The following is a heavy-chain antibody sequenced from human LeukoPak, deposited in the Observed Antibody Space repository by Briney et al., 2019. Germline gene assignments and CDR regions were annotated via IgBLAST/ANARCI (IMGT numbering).Heavy chain of an antibody. J-gene: IGHJ6*03. D-gene: IGHD5-18*01. CDR1: GFTFSSYW. CDR3: ASAGAVVTHYYYYYKDV. V-gene: IGHV3-7*01. Sequence: PGGSLRLSCAASGFTFSSYWMSWVRQAPGKGLEWVANIKQDGNEKYYVDSVKGRFTISRDNAKNSLYLQMNSLRAEDTAVYYCASAGAVVTHYYYYYKDVWGKGTTVTVSS. CDR2: IKQDGNEK.